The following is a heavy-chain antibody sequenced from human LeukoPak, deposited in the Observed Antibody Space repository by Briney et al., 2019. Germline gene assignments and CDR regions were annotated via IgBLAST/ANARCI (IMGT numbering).Heavy chain of an antibody. Sequence: PWETLSLTCAVYGGSFSGYYWSWIRQPPGKGLEWIGEINDSGGTNYNPSFVSRVTISADTSNNQFSLKLSSLTAADTAVYYCARGPQVHYYYYYIDDWGKGTTVTVSS. V-gene: IGHV4-34*01. CDR1: GGSFSGYY. D-gene: IGHD4/OR15-4a*01. J-gene: IGHJ6*03. CDR2: INDSGGT. CDR3: ARGPQVHYYYYYIDD.